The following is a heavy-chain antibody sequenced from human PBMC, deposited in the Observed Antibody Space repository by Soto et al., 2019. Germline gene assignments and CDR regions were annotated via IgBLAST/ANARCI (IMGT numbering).Heavy chain of an antibody. CDR1: GFTVSSNY. Sequence: EVQLVESGGGLVQPGGSLRLSCAASGFTVSSNYMSWVRQAPGKGLEWVSVIYSGGSTYYADSVKGRFSISRDNSKNTLDRQITILRAEDTAVYYCVRSLYVNWYFDLWGRGTLVTASS. J-gene: IGHJ2*01. D-gene: IGHD3-16*01. CDR3: VRSLYVNWYFDL. V-gene: IGHV3-66*01. CDR2: IYSGGST.